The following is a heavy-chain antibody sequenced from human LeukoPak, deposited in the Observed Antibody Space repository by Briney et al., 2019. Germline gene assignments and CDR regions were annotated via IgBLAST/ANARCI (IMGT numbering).Heavy chain of an antibody. Sequence: GGSLRLSCVDSGFSVSSYGMSWVRQAPGKAPEWVSLLYSNGGTYYADSVKGRFIISRDNSKNTLYLQMNNLRVEDTAVYHCVRDRAEGRAWVEFDPWGQGTVVTVSS. J-gene: IGHJ5*02. CDR3: VRDRAEGRAWVEFDP. CDR1: GFSVSSYG. V-gene: IGHV3-66*03. CDR2: LYSNGGT.